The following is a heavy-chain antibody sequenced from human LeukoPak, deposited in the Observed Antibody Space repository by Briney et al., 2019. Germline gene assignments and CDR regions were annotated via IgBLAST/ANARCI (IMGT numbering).Heavy chain of an antibody. CDR1: GYTSTGYY. V-gene: IGHV1-2*06. CDR3: ARGDYDFWSGPFSY. CDR2: LNPNSGVK. J-gene: IGHJ4*02. D-gene: IGHD3-3*01. Sequence: GASVKVSCKASGYTSTGYYMHWVRQAPGQGLEWMGRLNPNSGVKNFAQRFQGRVTMDRDRSISPAYMELGSLRSDDTAVYYCARGDYDFWSGPFSYWGQGTLVTVSS.